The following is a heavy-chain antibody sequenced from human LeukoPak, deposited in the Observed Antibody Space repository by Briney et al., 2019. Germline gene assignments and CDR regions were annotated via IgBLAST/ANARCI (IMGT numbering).Heavy chain of an antibody. Sequence: SETLSLTCAVYGYSLTNHYWIWIRQPPGKGLEWIGEILHTGSTNYNPSFKSRVTISIDTSKNQFFLNLTSVTAADTAVYYRARGPAAVHPWGQGTLVTVSS. V-gene: IGHV4-34*12. J-gene: IGHJ5*02. CDR3: ARGPAAVHP. CDR1: GYSLTNHY. D-gene: IGHD6-13*01. CDR2: ILHTGST.